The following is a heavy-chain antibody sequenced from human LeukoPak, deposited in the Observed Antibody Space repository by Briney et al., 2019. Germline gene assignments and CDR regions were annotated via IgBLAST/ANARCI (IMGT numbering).Heavy chain of an antibody. CDR1: GFSLSTSGVG. D-gene: IGHD1-20*01. V-gene: IGHV2-5*02. Sequence: SGPTLVNPTQTLTLTCTFSGFSLSTSGVGVGWIRQPPGKALEWLAFIYWDDDRRYSPILKSRLVITKDTSKNQVVLTMTNMDPVDTATYYCAHRQPYSSNWNARYFDYWGQGTLVTVSS. CDR3: AHRQPYSSNWNARYFDY. J-gene: IGHJ4*02. CDR2: IYWDDDR.